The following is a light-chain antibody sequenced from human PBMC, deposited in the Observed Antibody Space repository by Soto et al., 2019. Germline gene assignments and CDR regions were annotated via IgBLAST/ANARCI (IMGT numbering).Light chain of an antibody. CDR3: QQYYSYPRT. J-gene: IGKJ1*01. CDR2: AAS. V-gene: IGKV1-9*01. Sequence: IQLTQSPSSLSASVGDRVTITCRASQGIGSYLVWYQQKPGKAPKLLVYAASTLQSGVPSRFSGSGSGTDFTLTISRLQSEDFASYYCQQYYSYPRTFGQGTKVDIK. CDR1: QGIGSY.